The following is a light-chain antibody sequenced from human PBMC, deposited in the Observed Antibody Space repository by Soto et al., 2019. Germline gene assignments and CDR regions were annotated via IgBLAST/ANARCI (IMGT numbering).Light chain of an antibody. V-gene: IGKV3-20*01. CDR1: QSVSSSY. CDR3: QQYGSSPPRYT. J-gene: IGKJ2*01. Sequence: EIVLTQSPGTLSLSPGERATLSCRASQSVSSSYLAWYQQKPGQTPRLLIYGASSRATGIPDRFSGSGSGTDFPLTISRLEPEDFAVYYCQQYGSSPPRYTFGQGTKLEIK. CDR2: GAS.